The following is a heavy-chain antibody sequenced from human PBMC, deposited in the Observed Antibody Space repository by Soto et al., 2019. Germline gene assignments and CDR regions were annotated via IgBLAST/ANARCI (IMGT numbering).Heavy chain of an antibody. Sequence: QVQLVQSGAEVKKPGSSVKVSCKASGGTFSSYAISWVRQAPGQGHEWMGGIIPIFGTANYAQKFQGRVTITADKSTSTAYMELSSLRSEDTAVYYCARDPTVTTVFYYGMDVWGQGTTVTVSS. V-gene: IGHV1-69*06. J-gene: IGHJ6*02. D-gene: IGHD4-17*01. CDR1: GGTFSSYA. CDR3: ARDPTVTTVFYYGMDV. CDR2: IIPIFGTA.